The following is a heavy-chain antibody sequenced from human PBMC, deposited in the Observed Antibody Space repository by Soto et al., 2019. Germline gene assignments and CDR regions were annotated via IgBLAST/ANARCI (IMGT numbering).Heavy chain of an antibody. D-gene: IGHD3-10*01. J-gene: IGHJ4*02. Sequence: EVQLLESGGGLVQPGGSLRLSCAASGFTFSSYAMSWVRQAPGKGLEWVSAISGSGGSTYYADSVKGRFTISRDNSKNTLYLQMNSLRAEDTAVYYCAKGRDVPRSRGYYFDFWGQGTLVTVAS. V-gene: IGHV3-23*01. CDR3: AKGRDVPRSRGYYFDF. CDR1: GFTFSSYA. CDR2: ISGSGGST.